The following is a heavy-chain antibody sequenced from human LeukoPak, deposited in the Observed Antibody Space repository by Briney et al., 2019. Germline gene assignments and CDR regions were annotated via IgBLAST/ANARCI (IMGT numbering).Heavy chain of an antibody. CDR2: IYYSGST. J-gene: IGHJ3*02. CDR3: ARHVTISGPYDASDI. Sequence: SETLSLTCTVSGGSISSGGYYWSWIRQPPGKGLEWIGYIYYSGSTDYNPSLKSRFTISVDTSNNQFSLKLRSVTAADTAEYYCARHVTISGPYDASDIWGQGTMVTVSP. CDR1: GGSISSGGYY. V-gene: IGHV4-61*08. D-gene: IGHD5-24*01.